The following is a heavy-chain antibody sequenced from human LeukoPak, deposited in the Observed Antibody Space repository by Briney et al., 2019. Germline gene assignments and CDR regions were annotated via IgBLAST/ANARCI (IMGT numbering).Heavy chain of an antibody. CDR2: IYTSGST. CDR3: ARQLRNWFDP. V-gene: IGHV4-4*09. J-gene: IGHJ5*02. CDR1: GGSISSYY. Sequence: SETLSLTCTVSGGSISSYYWSWIRQPPGKGLEWIGYIYTSGSTNYNPSLKSRVTISVDTSKNQSSLKLSSVTAADPAVYYCARQLRNWFDPWGQGTLVTVSS. D-gene: IGHD4-17*01.